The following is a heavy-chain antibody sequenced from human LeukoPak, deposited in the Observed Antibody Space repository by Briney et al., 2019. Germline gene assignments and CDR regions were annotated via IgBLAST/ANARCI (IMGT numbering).Heavy chain of an antibody. CDR3: ARDPGNYYGMDV. V-gene: IGHV3-21*01. CDR1: GFTFSNYS. Sequence: GGSLRLSCAASGFTFSNYSMNWVRQAPGKGLEWVSFISSSSGYIYYADSVKGRFTISRDNAKNSLHLQMNSLRAEDTAVYYCARDPGNYYGMDVWGQGTTVTVSS. CDR2: ISSSSGYI. D-gene: IGHD2/OR15-2a*01. J-gene: IGHJ6*02.